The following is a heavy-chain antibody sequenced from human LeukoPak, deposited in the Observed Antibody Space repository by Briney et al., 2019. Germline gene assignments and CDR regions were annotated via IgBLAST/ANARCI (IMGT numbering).Heavy chain of an antibody. V-gene: IGHV4-34*01. CDR1: GGSISSYY. CDR2: INHSGST. D-gene: IGHD5-18*01. Sequence: PSETLSLTCTVSGGSISSYYWSWIRQPPGKGLEWIGEINHSGSTNYNPSLKSRVTISVDTSKNQFSLKLSSVTAADTAVYYCARGYGYWRGGDFDYWGQGTLVTVSS. CDR3: ARGYGYWRGGDFDY. J-gene: IGHJ4*02.